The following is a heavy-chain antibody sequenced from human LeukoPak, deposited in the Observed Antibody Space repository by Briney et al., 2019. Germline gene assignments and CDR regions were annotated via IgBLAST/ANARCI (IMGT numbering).Heavy chain of an antibody. J-gene: IGHJ3*02. CDR1: GGSTSSYY. CDR2: IYTSGST. CDR3: ARAYGCSSTSCYPAFDI. V-gene: IGHV4-4*07. D-gene: IGHD2-2*01. Sequence: SETLSLTCTVSGGSTSSYYWSWIRQPAGKGLEWIGRIYTSGSTNYNPSLKSRVTMSVDTSKNQFSLKLSSVTAADTAVYYCARAYGCSSTSCYPAFDIWGQGTMVTVSS.